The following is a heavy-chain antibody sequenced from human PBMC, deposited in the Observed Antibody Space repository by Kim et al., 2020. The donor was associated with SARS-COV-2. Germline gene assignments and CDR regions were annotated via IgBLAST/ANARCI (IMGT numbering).Heavy chain of an antibody. CDR1: GFTVTAAH. CDR2: IHKPGNT. CDR3: ARDPEDGYGHFDL. J-gene: IGHJ4*02. Sequence: GGSLRLSCAVSGFTVTAAHLAWVRQTPEKGLEWVSIIHKPGNTIYTNSVKGRFTISRDISKNTLYLQMNSLRDEDTAVYFCARDPEDGYGHFDLWGLGTLVTVSS. D-gene: IGHD5-12*01. V-gene: IGHV3-53*01.